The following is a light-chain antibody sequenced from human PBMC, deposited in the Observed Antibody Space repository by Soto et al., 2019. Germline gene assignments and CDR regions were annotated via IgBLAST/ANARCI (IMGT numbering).Light chain of an antibody. Sequence: AIRMTQSPSSFSASTGDRVTITCRASQGISSYLAWYQQKPGKAPKLLIYAASPLQSGVPSRFSGSGSGTDFTLTISCLQSEDVATYYCQQYYSYPPTFGQGTKVEIK. CDR3: QQYYSYPPT. J-gene: IGKJ1*01. CDR2: AAS. CDR1: QGISSY. V-gene: IGKV1-8*01.